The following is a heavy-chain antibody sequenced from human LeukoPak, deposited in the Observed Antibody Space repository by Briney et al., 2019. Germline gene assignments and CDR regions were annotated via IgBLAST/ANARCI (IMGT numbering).Heavy chain of an antibody. Sequence: SETLSLTCTVSGGAISSSSYYWGWTRQPPGKGLVWIGSYHYGGRTSHNPSLKSRVTISVDTSKNQFSLKLSSVTAADTAVYYCARRGYSSSSHIDYWGQGTLVTVSS. CDR2: YHYGGRT. CDR1: GGAISSSSYY. J-gene: IGHJ4*02. CDR3: ARRGYSSSSHIDY. V-gene: IGHV4-39*01. D-gene: IGHD6-6*01.